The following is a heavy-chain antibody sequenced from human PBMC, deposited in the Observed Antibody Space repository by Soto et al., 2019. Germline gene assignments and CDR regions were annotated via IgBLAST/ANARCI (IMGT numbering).Heavy chain of an antibody. J-gene: IGHJ1*01. CDR3: ASLSSEAEYFQH. CDR1: GGSISSYF. D-gene: IGHD6-19*01. V-gene: IGHV4-59*08. CDR2: IYYSGST. Sequence: QVQLQESGPGLVKPSETLSLTCTVSGGSISSYFWSWIRQTPGKGLEWIGYIYYSGSTKYNPSLKIRVTISLDTSMQQFSLKLSSVTAADTAVYYCASLSSEAEYFQHWGQGTLVTVSS.